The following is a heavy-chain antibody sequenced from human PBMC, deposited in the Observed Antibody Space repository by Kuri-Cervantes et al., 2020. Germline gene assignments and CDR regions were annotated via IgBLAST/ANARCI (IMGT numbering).Heavy chain of an antibody. CDR3: ASDSRGPRTRKFDY. CDR2: IKQDGSEK. CDR1: GFTFSSYW. D-gene: IGHD1-14*01. Sequence: GGSLRLSCAATGFTFSSYWMSWVRQAPGKGLEWVANIKQDGSEKYYVDSVKGRFTISRDNAKNSLYLQMNSLRDEDTAVYYCASDSRGPRTRKFDYWGQGTLVTVSS. J-gene: IGHJ4*02. V-gene: IGHV3-7*01.